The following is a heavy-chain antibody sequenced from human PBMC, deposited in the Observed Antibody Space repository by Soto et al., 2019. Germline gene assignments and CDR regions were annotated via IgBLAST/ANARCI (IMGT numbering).Heavy chain of an antibody. J-gene: IGHJ4*02. D-gene: IGHD2-15*01. CDR3: AKVGPEGVVVAATIWYFDY. CDR1: GFTFSSYA. V-gene: IGHV3-23*01. Sequence: QPGGSLRLSCAASGFTFSSYAMSWVRQAPGKGLEWVSAISGSGGSTYYADSVKGRFTISRDNSKNTLYLQMNSLRAEDTAVYYCAKVGPEGVVVAATIWYFDYWGQGTLVTVSS. CDR2: ISGSGGST.